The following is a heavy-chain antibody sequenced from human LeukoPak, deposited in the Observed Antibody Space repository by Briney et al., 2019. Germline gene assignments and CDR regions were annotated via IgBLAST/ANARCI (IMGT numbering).Heavy chain of an antibody. V-gene: IGHV1-46*01. CDR1: GYTFTSYY. J-gene: IGHJ4*02. Sequence: GASVKVSCKASGYTFTSYYMHWMRQAPGQGLEWMGIINPSGGSTSYAQKFQGRVTMTRDTSTSTVYMELSSLRSEDTAVYYCARVLRTRIYDDTPLGYWGQGTLVTVSS. CDR3: ARVLRTRIYDDTPLGY. CDR2: INPSGGST. D-gene: IGHD3-3*01.